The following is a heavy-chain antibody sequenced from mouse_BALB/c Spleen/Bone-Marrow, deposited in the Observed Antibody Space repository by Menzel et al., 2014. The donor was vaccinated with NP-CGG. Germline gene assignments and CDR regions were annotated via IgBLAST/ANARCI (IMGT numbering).Heavy chain of an antibody. CDR3: TRPYYGYVGYAY. CDR1: GYTFTSYY. Sequence: QVQLKRSGAELVKPGASVKLSCKASGYTFTSYYMYWVKQRLGQGLEWIGEINPSNGGTNFNEKFKSKATLTVDKSSSTAYMQLSSLTFEDSAIYYCTRPYYGYVGYAYWGQGTQVTVSA. J-gene: IGHJ3*01. D-gene: IGHD1-2*01. V-gene: IGHV1S81*02. CDR2: INPSNGGT.